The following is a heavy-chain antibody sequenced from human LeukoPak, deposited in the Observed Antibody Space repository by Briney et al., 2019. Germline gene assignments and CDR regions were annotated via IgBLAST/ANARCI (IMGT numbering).Heavy chain of an antibody. Sequence: SVKVSCKASGGTFSSYAISWVRQAPGQGLEWMGGIIPIFGTANYAQKFQGRVTITTDESTSTAYMELSSLRSEDTAVYYCARALTGDPFILHFDYWGQGALVTVSS. CDR1: GGTFSSYA. V-gene: IGHV1-69*05. CDR2: IIPIFGTA. D-gene: IGHD7-27*01. J-gene: IGHJ4*02. CDR3: ARALTGDPFILHFDY.